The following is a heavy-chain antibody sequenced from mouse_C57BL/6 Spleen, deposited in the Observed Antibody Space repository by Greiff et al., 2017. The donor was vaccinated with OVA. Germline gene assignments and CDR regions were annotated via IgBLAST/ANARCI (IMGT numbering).Heavy chain of an antibody. CDR2: IYPGSGNT. CDR1: GYTFTDYY. J-gene: IGHJ2*01. D-gene: IGHD1-1*01. Sequence: QVQLKQSGAELVRPGASVKLSCKASGYTFTDYYINWVKQRPGQGLEWIARIYPGSGNTYYNEKFKGKATLTAEKSSSTAYMQLSSLTSEDSAVYYCARDYYGSRIPFDYWGQGTTLTVSS. V-gene: IGHV1-76*01. CDR3: ARDYYGSRIPFDY.